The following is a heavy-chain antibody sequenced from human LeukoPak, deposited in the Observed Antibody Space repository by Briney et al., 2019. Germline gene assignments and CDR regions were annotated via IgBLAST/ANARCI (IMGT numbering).Heavy chain of an antibody. D-gene: IGHD3-10*01. CDR1: GFTFGSYA. CDR2: ISGSGGST. CDR3: AKRETYYYGSGSYFLY. Sequence: PGGSLRLSCAASGFTFGSYAMSWVRQAPGKGLEWVSAISGSGGSTYYADSVKGRFTISRDNSKNTLYLQMNSLRAEDTAVYYCAKRETYYYGSGSYFLYWGQGTLVTVSS. V-gene: IGHV3-23*01. J-gene: IGHJ4*02.